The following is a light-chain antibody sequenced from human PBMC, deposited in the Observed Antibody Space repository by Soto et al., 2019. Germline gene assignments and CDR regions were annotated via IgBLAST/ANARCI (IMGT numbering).Light chain of an antibody. CDR1: QSVSSK. CDR2: GAS. J-gene: IGKJ5*01. Sequence: EIVLTQSPATLSVSPGERATLSCRASQSVSSKLAWYQQKRGQAPRLLIYGASTRATGIPVRFSGSGSGTEFTLTIRSLQSEDFAVFYCQQYNDWFSITFGQGTRLEIK. V-gene: IGKV3-15*01. CDR3: QQYNDWFSIT.